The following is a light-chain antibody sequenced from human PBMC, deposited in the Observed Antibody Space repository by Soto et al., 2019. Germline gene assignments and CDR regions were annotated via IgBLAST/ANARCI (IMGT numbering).Light chain of an antibody. J-gene: IGLJ1*01. CDR3: CSYAGSYTHV. V-gene: IGLV2-11*01. CDR2: DVT. CDR1: SSDVGRYNY. Sequence: QSALTQPRSVSGSPGQSVTISCTGTSSDVGRYNYVSWYQQHPGKAPKLIIYDVTKRPSGVPDRFSGSKSGNTASLTISGLQAEDEADHYCCSYAGSYTHVFGTGTKLTVL.